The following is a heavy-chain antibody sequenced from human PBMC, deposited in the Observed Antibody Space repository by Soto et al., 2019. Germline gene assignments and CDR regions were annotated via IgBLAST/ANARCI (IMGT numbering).Heavy chain of an antibody. J-gene: IGHJ6*02. CDR1: GGSFSGYY. V-gene: IGHV4-34*01. CDR3: ATRGRRYYGMDV. Sequence: SETLSLTCAVYGGSFSGYYWSWIRQPPGKGLEWIGEINHSGSTNYNPSLKSRVTISVDTSKNQFSLKLSSVTAADTAVYYCATRGRRYYGMDVWGQGATVTVSS. CDR2: INHSGST. D-gene: IGHD2-15*01.